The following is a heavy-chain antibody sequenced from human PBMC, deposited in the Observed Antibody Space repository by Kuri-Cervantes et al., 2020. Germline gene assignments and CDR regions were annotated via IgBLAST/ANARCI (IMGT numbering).Heavy chain of an antibody. CDR2: ISSSGGST. CDR1: GFTFSSYA. J-gene: IGHJ5*02. CDR3: AKMAAPGVGGLGS. V-gene: IGHV3-23*01. Sequence: GESLKISCAASGFTFSSYAMSWVRQAPGKGLEWVSSISSSGGSTYYADSAKGRFTISRDNSKNTLYLQMNSLRGEDTAMYYCAKMAAPGVGGLGSWGQGTLVTVSS. D-gene: IGHD1-26*01.